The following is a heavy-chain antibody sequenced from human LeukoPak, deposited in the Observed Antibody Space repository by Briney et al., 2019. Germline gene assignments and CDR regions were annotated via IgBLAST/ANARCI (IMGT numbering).Heavy chain of an antibody. CDR2: IIPILGIA. CDR3: AKDREGYSSSWPIYYFDY. Sequence: SVKVSCKASGGTFSSYAISWVRQAPGQGLEWMGRIIPILGIANYAQKLQGRVTITADKSTSTAYMELSSLRSEDTAVYYCAKDREGYSSSWPIYYFDYWGQGTLVTVSS. CDR1: GGTFSSYA. V-gene: IGHV1-69*10. D-gene: IGHD6-13*01. J-gene: IGHJ4*02.